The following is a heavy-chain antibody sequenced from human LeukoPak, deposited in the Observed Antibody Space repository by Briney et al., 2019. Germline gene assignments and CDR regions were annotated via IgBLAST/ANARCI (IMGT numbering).Heavy chain of an antibody. CDR2: IYYSGST. CDR1: GGSINSYY. J-gene: IGHJ4*02. D-gene: IGHD5-12*01. Sequence: SETLSLTCTVSGGSINSYYWSWIRQPPGKGLEWIGYIYYSGSTNYNPSLKSRVTISVDPSKNQFSLKLSSVTAADTAVCYCATTDIVATLRFDYWGQGTLVTVSS. CDR3: ATTDIVATLRFDY. V-gene: IGHV4-59*08.